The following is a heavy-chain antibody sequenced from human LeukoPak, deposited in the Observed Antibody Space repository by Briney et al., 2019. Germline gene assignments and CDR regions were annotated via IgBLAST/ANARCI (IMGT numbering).Heavy chain of an antibody. CDR3: AREGVSYYDRSGYHY. J-gene: IGHJ4*02. V-gene: IGHV3-23*01. CDR2: ISGSGGST. D-gene: IGHD3-22*01. Sequence: GGSLRLSCAASGFTFSSYAMSWVRQAPGKGLEWVSAISGSGGSTYYADSVKGRFTISRDNSKNTLYLQMNSLRAEDTAVYYCAREGVSYYDRSGYHYWGQGTLVTVSS. CDR1: GFTFSSYA.